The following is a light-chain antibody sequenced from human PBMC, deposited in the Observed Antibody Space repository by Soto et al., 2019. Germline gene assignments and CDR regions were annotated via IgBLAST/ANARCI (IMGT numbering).Light chain of an antibody. CDR2: DAS. J-gene: IGKJ2*01. V-gene: IGKV1-33*01. CDR1: QDITNY. CDR3: QQYDLLPYT. Sequence: DIQMTQSPSSLSASVGDRVTITCRASQDITNYLNWYQQKPGTAPKLLIYDASNLEAGVPSRFSGSGSAHDFSFTISSLQPEDVATYYCQQYDLLPYTFGQGTRLEIK.